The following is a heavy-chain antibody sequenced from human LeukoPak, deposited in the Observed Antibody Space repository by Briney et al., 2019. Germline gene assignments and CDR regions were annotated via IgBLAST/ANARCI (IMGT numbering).Heavy chain of an antibody. CDR1: GGSFSGYY. CDR2: INHSGST. CDR3: ARGSRQQLVKWGIGFDY. Sequence: SETLSLTCALYGGSFSGYYWSWICQPPGNGLEWIGEINHSGSTNYNPYLKSRVTISVDTSKNQFSLKLSSVTAADTAVYYCARGSRQQLVKWGIGFDYWGQGTLVTVSS. V-gene: IGHV4-34*01. D-gene: IGHD6-13*01. J-gene: IGHJ4*02.